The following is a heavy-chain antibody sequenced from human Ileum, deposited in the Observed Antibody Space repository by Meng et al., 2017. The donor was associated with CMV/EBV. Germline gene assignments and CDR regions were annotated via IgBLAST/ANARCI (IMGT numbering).Heavy chain of an antibody. CDR2: INPSSGGT. J-gene: IGHJ4*02. D-gene: IGHD3-22*01. CDR1: GYGFTGYTFSGYY. V-gene: IGHV1-2*02. CDR3: ARAGSYDISGYSFDF. Sequence: KVSCKASGYGFTGYTFSGYYMHWVRQVPGQGLEWMGCINPSSGGTKYAQKFQGRVTMTGDTSITTAYMELSRLRSDDTAIYYCARAGSYDISGYSFDFWGQGTLVTVSS.